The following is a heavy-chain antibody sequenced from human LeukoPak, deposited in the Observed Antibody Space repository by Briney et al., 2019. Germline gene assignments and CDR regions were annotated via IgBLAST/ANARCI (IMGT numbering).Heavy chain of an antibody. CDR2: ISSSSSYI. CDR3: ARDHYGSGSYTGLRTNWFDP. D-gene: IGHD3-10*01. J-gene: IGHJ5*02. V-gene: IGHV3-21*01. Sequence: GGSLRLSCAASRFTFSSYSMNWVRQAPGKGLEWVSSISSSSSYIYYADSVKGRFTISRDNAKNSLYLQMNSLRAEDTAVYYCARDHYGSGSYTGLRTNWFDPWGQGTLVTVSS. CDR1: RFTFSSYS.